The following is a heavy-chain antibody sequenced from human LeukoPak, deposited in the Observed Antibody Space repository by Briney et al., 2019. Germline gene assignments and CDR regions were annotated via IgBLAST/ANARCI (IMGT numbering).Heavy chain of an antibody. Sequence: GGSLRLSCTGSGFTFGDYAMSWFRQAPGQGLEWVGYIRTKHNGGSTDYAASSKGRFTISRDDSQSIAYLQMNSLKTEDTAFYYCARGRLQPEFWGQGTLVTVSS. D-gene: IGHD1-14*01. CDR1: GFTFGDYA. CDR3: ARGRLQPEF. J-gene: IGHJ1*01. V-gene: IGHV3-49*03. CDR2: IRTKHNGGST.